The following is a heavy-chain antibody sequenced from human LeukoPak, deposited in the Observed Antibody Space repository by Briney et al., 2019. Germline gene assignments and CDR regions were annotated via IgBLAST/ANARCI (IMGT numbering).Heavy chain of an antibody. Sequence: GETLRLSCAASGFTFSSYGMTWVRQAPGKGLEWVSGISGSGDNTWYADSVKGRFTISRDNSRKTLDLQMHSLRAEDTAVYYCAKASVWTMVRVVSYFDEWGQGIQVTVSS. J-gene: IGHJ4*02. CDR1: GFTFSSYG. CDR2: ISGSGDNT. V-gene: IGHV3-23*01. CDR3: AKASVWTMVRVVSYFDE. D-gene: IGHD3-10*01.